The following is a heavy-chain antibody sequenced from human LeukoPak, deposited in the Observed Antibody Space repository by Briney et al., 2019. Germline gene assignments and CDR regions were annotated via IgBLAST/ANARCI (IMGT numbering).Heavy chain of an antibody. Sequence: SETLSLTCTVSGGCISSYYWSWIRQPPGQGLELIGYIYYSGSTNYNHSLKSRVTISVDTSKNQFSLKLSYVTAADTAVYYCARQNPGSSYLDYWGQGTLVNVSS. V-gene: IGHV4-59*08. CDR1: GGCISSYY. J-gene: IGHJ4*02. CDR3: ARQNPGSSYLDY. CDR2: IYYSGST. D-gene: IGHD6-6*01.